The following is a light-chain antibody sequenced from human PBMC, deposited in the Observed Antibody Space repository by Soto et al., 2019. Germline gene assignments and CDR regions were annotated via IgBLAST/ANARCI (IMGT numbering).Light chain of an antibody. J-gene: IGLJ1*01. V-gene: IGLV2-11*01. CDR2: DVT. CDR3: CSYAGAHIYV. Sequence: QSALTQPRSVSGSPGQSVTISCTGTSSDVGYYNYVYWFQAHPGKTPKVMIYDVTKRPSGVPDRFSGSKSGNTASLTISGLQGDDEADYYCCSYAGAHIYVFGTGTKVTVL. CDR1: SSDVGYYNY.